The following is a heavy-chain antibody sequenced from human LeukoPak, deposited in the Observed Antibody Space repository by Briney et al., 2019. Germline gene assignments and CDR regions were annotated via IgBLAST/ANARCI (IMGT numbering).Heavy chain of an antibody. V-gene: IGHV6-1*01. D-gene: IGHD6-19*01. CDR2: TYYRSKLYN. J-gene: IGHJ4*02. CDR3: ARARGGSGWYDY. Sequence: SQTLSLTCAISGDSVSSNSAAWNWIRQSPSRGLEGLGSTYYRSKLYNDYAVSVKSRITINPDTSKTQFSLQLNSVTPEDTAVYYCARARGGSGWYDYWGPGTLVTVSS. CDR1: GDSVSSNSAA.